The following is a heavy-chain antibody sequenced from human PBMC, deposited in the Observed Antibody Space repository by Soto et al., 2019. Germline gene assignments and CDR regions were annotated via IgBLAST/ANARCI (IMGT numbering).Heavy chain of an antibody. D-gene: IGHD2-2*01. CDR1: GLSFNDYS. V-gene: IGHV3-11*01. CDR2: IGSAGNTI. J-gene: IGHJ5*02. CDR3: ARDGEVVVVPTAAGFDP. Sequence: QALLVESGGGLVKPGESLRLSCAASGLSFNDYSMSWIRQAPGKGLEWVSYIGSAGNTIYYADSVRGRFTISRDNAKKSLFLEMNSLRVDDTAVYYSARDGEVVVVPTAAGFDPWGQGTLVIVSS.